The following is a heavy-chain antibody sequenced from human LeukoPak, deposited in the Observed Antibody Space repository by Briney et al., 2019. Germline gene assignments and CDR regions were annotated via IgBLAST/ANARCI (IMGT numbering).Heavy chain of an antibody. J-gene: IGHJ4*02. Sequence: SETLSLTCTVSGGSISSGSYYWSWIRQPAGKGLEWIGRIYTSGSTNYNPSLKSRVSMSVDTSKNQFSLKLSSVTAADTGVYYCARATYSGYDWDFDYWGPGTLVTVSS. V-gene: IGHV4-61*02. D-gene: IGHD5-12*01. CDR1: GGSISSGSYY. CDR2: IYTSGST. CDR3: ARATYSGYDWDFDY.